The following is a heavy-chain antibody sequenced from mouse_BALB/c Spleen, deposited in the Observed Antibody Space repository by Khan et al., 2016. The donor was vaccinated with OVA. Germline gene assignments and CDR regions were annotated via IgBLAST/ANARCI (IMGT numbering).Heavy chain of an antibody. CDR2: IFPYNGGT. V-gene: IGHV1S29*02. Sequence: VQLQQSGPELVKPGASVRISCKTSGYTFTDFNLDWVKQSHGKSLEWIGYIFPYNGGTGYNQKFKTRATLTVDSSSSTAYMEFRSLTSEDSAVYYCGRSGYGSFAYWGQGTLVTVSA. CDR3: GRSGYGSFAY. D-gene: IGHD2-2*01. CDR1: GYTFTDFN. J-gene: IGHJ3*01.